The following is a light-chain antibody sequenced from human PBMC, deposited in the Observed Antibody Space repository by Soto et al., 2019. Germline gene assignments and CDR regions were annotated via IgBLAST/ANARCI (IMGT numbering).Light chain of an antibody. CDR2: EVS. J-gene: IGLJ2*01. CDR1: SSDVGAYNY. Sequence: QSALTQPASVSGSPGQSITISCTGTSSDVGAYNYVSWYQQHPGKAPKLMIFEVSDRPSGVSNRFSGSKSGNTASLTISGLPAEDEADYYCCSYTSSNTLVFGGGTKLTVL. CDR3: CSYTSSNTLV. V-gene: IGLV2-14*01.